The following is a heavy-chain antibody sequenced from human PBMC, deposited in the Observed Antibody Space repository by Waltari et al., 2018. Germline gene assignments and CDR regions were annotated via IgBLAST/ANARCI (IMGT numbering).Heavy chain of an antibody. D-gene: IGHD6-13*01. Sequence: QVQLQQWGAGLLKPSETLSLTCAVYGGSFSGYYWSWIRQPPGKGLEWIGEINHSGSTNYNPSLKSRVTISVDTCKNQFSLKLSSVTAADTAVYYCARGSRFIAAANSVKKFDPWGQGTLVTVSS. V-gene: IGHV4-34*01. J-gene: IGHJ5*02. CDR2: INHSGST. CDR1: GGSFSGYY. CDR3: ARGSRFIAAANSVKKFDP.